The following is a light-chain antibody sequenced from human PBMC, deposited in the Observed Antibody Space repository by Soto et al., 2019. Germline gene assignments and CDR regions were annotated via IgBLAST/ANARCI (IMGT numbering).Light chain of an antibody. Sequence: EIVLTQSRGTLSLSPGERATLSCRASQSVSSSYLAWYQQKPGQAPRPLIYGASSRATGIPDRFSGSGSGTDLTLTISRLEPEDFAVYYCLQYGSSPYTFGQGTKLEIK. CDR1: QSVSSSY. J-gene: IGKJ2*01. CDR3: LQYGSSPYT. V-gene: IGKV3-20*01. CDR2: GAS.